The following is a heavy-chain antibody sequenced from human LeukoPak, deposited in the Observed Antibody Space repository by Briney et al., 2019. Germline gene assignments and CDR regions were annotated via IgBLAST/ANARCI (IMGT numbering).Heavy chain of an antibody. V-gene: IGHV1-46*01. CDR3: ARYEGAYYFDY. D-gene: IGHD2-8*01. CDR2: INPSGGST. Sequence: ASEKVSCKASGYTFTIYYMHWVRQAPGQGLEWMGIINPSGGSTSHAQKFQGRVTMTRDTSTSTVYMELSSLRSEDTAVYYCARYEGAYYFDYWGQGTLVTVSS. CDR1: GYTFTIYY. J-gene: IGHJ4*02.